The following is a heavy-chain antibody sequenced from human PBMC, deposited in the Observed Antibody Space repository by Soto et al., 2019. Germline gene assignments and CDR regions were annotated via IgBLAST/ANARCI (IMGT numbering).Heavy chain of an antibody. V-gene: IGHV3-23*01. D-gene: IGHD3-3*01. Sequence: EVQLLESGGGLIQPGGSLRLSCAASGFILGTYGMGWVRQAPGKGLEWVSTITGGNTYYAASVRGRFTISRDNYKNTLYLQMSRLRAEDTALYYCVKDKETGGYDSDFDSWGQGTLVTVSS. CDR3: VKDKETGGYDSDFDS. CDR1: GFILGTYG. CDR2: ITGGNT. J-gene: IGHJ4*02.